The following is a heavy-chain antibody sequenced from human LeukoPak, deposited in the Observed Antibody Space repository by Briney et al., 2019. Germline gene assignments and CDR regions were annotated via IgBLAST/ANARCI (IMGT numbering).Heavy chain of an antibody. J-gene: IGHJ4*02. CDR2: IVVGSGNT. CDR3: AADPSYSSGYRYYFDY. CDR1: GFTFISSA. D-gene: IGHD3-22*01. Sequence: SVKVSCTPSGFTFISSAVQWVRQARGQRLEWIGWIVVGSGNTNYAQKFQERVTITRDTSTSTAYMELSSLRSEDTAVYYCAADPSYSSGYRYYFDYWGQGTLVTVSS. V-gene: IGHV1-58*01.